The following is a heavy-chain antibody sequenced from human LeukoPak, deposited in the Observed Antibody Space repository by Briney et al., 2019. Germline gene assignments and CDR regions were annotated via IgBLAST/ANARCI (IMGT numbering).Heavy chain of an antibody. CDR1: GGSISTYY. J-gene: IGHJ4*02. V-gene: IGHV4-59*12. CDR2: ISYSGST. CDR3: ARDVRIGYCSSTSCYRDGYFDY. Sequence: SETLSLTCSVSGGSISTYYWSWIRQPPGKQLEWIGCISYSGSTYYNPSLKSRVTISVDTSKNQFSLKLSSVTAADTAVYYCARDVRIGYCSSTSCYRDGYFDYWGQGTLVTVSS. D-gene: IGHD2-2*02.